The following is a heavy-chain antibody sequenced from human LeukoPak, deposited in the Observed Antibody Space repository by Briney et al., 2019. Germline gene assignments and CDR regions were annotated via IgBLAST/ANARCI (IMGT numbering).Heavy chain of an antibody. J-gene: IGHJ3*02. CDR3: AKTLRELSGGAFDI. Sequence: GGSLRLSCAASGFTFSSYAMRWVRQAPGKGLEWVAFIRYDGSNKYYADSVKGRFTISRDNSKNTLYLQMNSLRAEDTAVYYCAKTLRELSGGAFDIWGQGTMVTVSS. V-gene: IGHV3-30*02. CDR1: GFTFSSYA. D-gene: IGHD1-26*01. CDR2: IRYDGSNK.